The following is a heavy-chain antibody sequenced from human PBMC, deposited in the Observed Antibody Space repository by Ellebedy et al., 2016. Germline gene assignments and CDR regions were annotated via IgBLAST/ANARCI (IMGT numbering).Heavy chain of an antibody. CDR1: GFIFSSYA. D-gene: IGHD5-24*01. J-gene: IGHJ4*02. Sequence: GESLKISXAASGFIFSSYAMSWVRQAPGKGLEWVSAISGSGGSTYYADSVKGRFTISRDTSKNTLHLQMNSLRAEDTAVYYCARWRWLQSEFDHWGQGTLVTVSS. V-gene: IGHV3-23*01. CDR2: ISGSGGST. CDR3: ARWRWLQSEFDH.